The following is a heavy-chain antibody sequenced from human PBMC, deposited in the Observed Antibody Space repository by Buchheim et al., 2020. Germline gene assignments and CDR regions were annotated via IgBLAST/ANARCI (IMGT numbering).Heavy chain of an antibody. V-gene: IGHV3-30-3*01. J-gene: IGHJ4*02. D-gene: IGHD6-6*01. Sequence: QVQLVESGGGVVQPGRSLRLSCAASGFTFSSYAMHWVRQAPGKGLEWVAVISSDGSNQYYADSVKGRFTISRDNSKNTLYLQMNSLRAEDTAVYYCARDQGAGRRIAAIDYWGQGTL. CDR1: GFTFSSYA. CDR3: ARDQGAGRRIAAIDY. CDR2: ISSDGSNQ.